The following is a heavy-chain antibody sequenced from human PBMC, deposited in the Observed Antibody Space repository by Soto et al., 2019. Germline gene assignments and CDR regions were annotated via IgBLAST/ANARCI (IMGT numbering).Heavy chain of an antibody. CDR2: IYTSGST. Sequence: QVQLQESGPGLVKPSETLSLTCTVSGGSISSYYWSWIRQPAGKGLEWIGRIYTSGSTNYNPSIKSRVTMSVDTSKNQFSLKLSSVTAADTAVYYCARDRITMVRGEDWFDPWGQGTLVTVSS. CDR1: GGSISSYY. V-gene: IGHV4-4*07. D-gene: IGHD3-10*01. J-gene: IGHJ5*02. CDR3: ARDRITMVRGEDWFDP.